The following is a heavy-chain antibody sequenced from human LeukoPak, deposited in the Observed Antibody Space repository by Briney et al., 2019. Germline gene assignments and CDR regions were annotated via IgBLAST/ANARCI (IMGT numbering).Heavy chain of an antibody. CDR2: ISGSGGST. Sequence: PGGSLRLSCAASGFTFSSYAMSWVRQAPGKGLEWVSAISGSGGSTYYADSVKGRFTISRDNSKNTLYLQMNSLRAEDTAVYYCAKDGTLDNEHYDILTGLDAFDIWGQGTMVTVSS. CDR1: GFTFSSYA. D-gene: IGHD3-9*01. CDR3: AKDGTLDNEHYDILTGLDAFDI. V-gene: IGHV3-23*01. J-gene: IGHJ3*02.